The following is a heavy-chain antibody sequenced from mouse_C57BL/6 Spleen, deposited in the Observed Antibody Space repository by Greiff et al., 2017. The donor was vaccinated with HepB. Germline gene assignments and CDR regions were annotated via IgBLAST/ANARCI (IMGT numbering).Heavy chain of an antibody. CDR3: AILYYYGSGWFAY. CDR1: GYTFTSYW. CDR2: IHPNSGST. D-gene: IGHD1-1*01. J-gene: IGHJ3*01. Sequence: VQLQQPGAELVKPGASVKLSCKASGYTFTSYWMHWVKQRPGQGLEWIGMIHPNSGSTNYNEKFKSKATLTVDKSSSTAYMQLSSLSSEDSAVYYFAILYYYGSGWFAYWGQGTLVTVSA. V-gene: IGHV1-64*01.